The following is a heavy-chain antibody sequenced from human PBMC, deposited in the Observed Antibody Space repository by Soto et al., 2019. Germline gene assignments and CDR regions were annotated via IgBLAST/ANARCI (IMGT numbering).Heavy chain of an antibody. CDR3: ARDQLILPAHDFFYGSDV. CDR1: GFALSMYS. CDR2: IPQEGSDG. V-gene: IGHV3-7*03. J-gene: IGHJ6*02. Sequence: GASVKVSCEVSGFALSMYSMTWVRQAPGKGLEWVAKIPQEGSDGHYVDSVKGRFTISRDNAKNSVYLQMNSLRAEDTAVYYCARDQLILPAHDFFYGSDVWGQGAKVTVSS. D-gene: IGHD2-21*02.